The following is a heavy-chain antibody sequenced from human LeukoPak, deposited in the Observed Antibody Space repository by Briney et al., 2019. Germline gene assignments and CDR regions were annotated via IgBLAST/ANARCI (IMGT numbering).Heavy chain of an antibody. Sequence: GGSLRLSCAASGFTVSSNYMSWVRQAPGKGLEWVSVIYSGGSTYYADSVKGRFTISRDNSKNTLYLQMNSLRAEDTDVYYCARVEAVAGMFFDYWGQGTLVTVSS. V-gene: IGHV3-53*01. J-gene: IGHJ4*02. CDR2: IYSGGST. D-gene: IGHD6-19*01. CDR3: ARVEAVAGMFFDY. CDR1: GFTVSSNY.